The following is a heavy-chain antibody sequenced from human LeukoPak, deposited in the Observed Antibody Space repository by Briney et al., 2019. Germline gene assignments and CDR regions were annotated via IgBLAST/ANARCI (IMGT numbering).Heavy chain of an antibody. V-gene: IGHV3-21*01. Sequence: PGGSLRLSCAASGFTFSSYSMNWVRQAPGKGLEWVSSISSSSSYIYYADSVKGRFTISRDNAKNSLYLQMNSLRAEDTAVYYCASIDYDFWSGDTHYFDYWGQGTLVTVSS. CDR1: GFTFSSYS. CDR3: ASIDYDFWSGDTHYFDY. J-gene: IGHJ4*02. D-gene: IGHD3-3*01. CDR2: ISSSSSYI.